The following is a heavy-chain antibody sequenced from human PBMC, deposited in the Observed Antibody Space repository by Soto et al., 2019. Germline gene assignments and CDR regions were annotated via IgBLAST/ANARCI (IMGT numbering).Heavy chain of an antibody. Sequence: SETLSLTCTVSGGSIDSYYWSWIRQPPGKGLEWIGYVHFSGSTNHNPSLKSRVALSLDTSKNQFSLRLSSVTAADSAVYYCARGGLEDYGLHYFDSWGQGALVTVSS. CDR2: VHFSGST. D-gene: IGHD4-17*01. V-gene: IGHV4-59*01. CDR3: ARGGLEDYGLHYFDS. CDR1: GGSIDSYY. J-gene: IGHJ4*02.